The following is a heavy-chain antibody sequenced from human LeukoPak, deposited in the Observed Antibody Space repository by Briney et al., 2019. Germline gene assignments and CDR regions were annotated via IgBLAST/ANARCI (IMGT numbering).Heavy chain of an antibody. D-gene: IGHD5-24*01. V-gene: IGHV1-24*01. CDR2: FDPEDGET. CDR3: ATASGWRDGYPPPIDY. J-gene: IGHJ4*02. CDR1: GYTLTELS. Sequence: ASVKVSCKVSGYTLTELSMHWVRQAPGKGREWMGGFDPEDGETIYAQKFHGRVTMTEDTSTDTASMELSSLRSEDTAVYYCATASGWRDGYPPPIDYWGQGTLVTVSS.